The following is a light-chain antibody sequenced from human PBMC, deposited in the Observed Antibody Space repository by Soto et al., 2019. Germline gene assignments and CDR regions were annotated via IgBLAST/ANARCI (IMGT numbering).Light chain of an antibody. J-gene: IGKJ4*01. CDR1: QSVSSN. V-gene: IGKV3-20*01. Sequence: IVMTQSPATLSVSPGERATLSCRASQSVSSNLAWYQQKPGQAPRLLIYGASTRATGIPARFSGSGSGTDFTLTISRLEPEDFAVYYCQQYGSSLALTFGGGTKVDI. CDR3: QQYGSSLALT. CDR2: GAS.